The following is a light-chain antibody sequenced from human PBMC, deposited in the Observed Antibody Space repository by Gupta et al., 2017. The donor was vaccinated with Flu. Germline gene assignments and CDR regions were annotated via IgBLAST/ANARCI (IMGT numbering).Light chain of an antibody. V-gene: IGLV2-14*04. CDR2: DVR. Sequence: TISCTGTSSDVACYNYFPCYQPHPGNAPPLLIYDVRNRPSGVSNRFSGSNSGNTASLIISGLQAEDEADDYCSSYKSSNTLDRVFGTGTKLTVL. J-gene: IGLJ1*01. CDR3: SSYKSSNTLDRV. CDR1: SSDVACYNY.